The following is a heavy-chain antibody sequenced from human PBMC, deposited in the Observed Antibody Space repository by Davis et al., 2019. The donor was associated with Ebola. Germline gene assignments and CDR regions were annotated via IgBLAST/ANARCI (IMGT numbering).Heavy chain of an antibody. CDR2: ITDSGNT. CDR3: ARRVWESTDWYFDF. D-gene: IGHD1-26*01. CDR1: GGSISSYY. J-gene: IGHJ2*01. V-gene: IGHV4-34*01. Sequence: MPSETLSLTCTVSGGSISSYYWSWIRQPPGKGLEWIGEITDSGNTNYNPSLKSRVTLSTDTSKNQFSLNLNSVTATDTAVYYCARRVWESTDWYFDFWSRGTLATVSS.